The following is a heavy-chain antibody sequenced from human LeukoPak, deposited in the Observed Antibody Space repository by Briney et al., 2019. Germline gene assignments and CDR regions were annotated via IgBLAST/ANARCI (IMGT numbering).Heavy chain of an antibody. V-gene: IGHV4-38-2*02. Sequence: SETLSLTCTVSGYSISSGYYWGWIRQPPGKGLEWIGSIYHSGSTYYNPSLKSRVTISVDTSKNQFSLKLSSVTAADTAVYYCARVEGYYYGSGSSAYYFDHWGQGTLVTVSS. D-gene: IGHD3-10*01. CDR1: GYSISSGYY. CDR3: ARVEGYYYGSGSSAYYFDH. J-gene: IGHJ4*02. CDR2: IYHSGST.